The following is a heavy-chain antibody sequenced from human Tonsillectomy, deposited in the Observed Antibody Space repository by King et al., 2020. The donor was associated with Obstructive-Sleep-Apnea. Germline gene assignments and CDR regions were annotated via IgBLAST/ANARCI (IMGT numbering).Heavy chain of an antibody. CDR2: IYYSGST. Sequence: QLQESGPGLVKPSETLSLTCTVSGGSISSYYWSWIRQPPGKGLEWIGYIYYSGSTNYNPSLTSRVTISVDTSKNQFSLKLSSVTAADTAVYYGAGSGIAVAGFYYGMDVWGQGTTVTVSS. D-gene: IGHD6-19*01. CDR1: GGSISSYY. J-gene: IGHJ6*02. V-gene: IGHV4-59*01. CDR3: AGSGIAVAGFYYGMDV.